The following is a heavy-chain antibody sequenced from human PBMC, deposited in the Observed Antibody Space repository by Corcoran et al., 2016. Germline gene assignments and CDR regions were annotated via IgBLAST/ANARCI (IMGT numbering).Heavy chain of an antibody. Sequence: QVQLVQSGAEVKKPGASVKVSCKASGYTFTGYYMHWVRKAPGQGLEWMGWINPNSGGTNYAQKFQGRVTMTRDTSISTAYMGLRRLCSDDTAVYYCAMEGAVAAPGYFFAYWGQGTLVTVSS. V-gene: IGHV1-2*02. CDR3: AMEGAVAAPGYFFAY. CDR2: INPNSGGT. CDR1: GYTFTGYY. J-gene: IGHJ4*02. D-gene: IGHD6-19*01.